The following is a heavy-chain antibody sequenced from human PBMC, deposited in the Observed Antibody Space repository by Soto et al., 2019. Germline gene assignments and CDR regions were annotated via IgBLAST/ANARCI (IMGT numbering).Heavy chain of an antibody. CDR1: AFSFNKYA. V-gene: IGHV3-30*04. J-gene: IGHJ4*02. D-gene: IGHD3-22*01. Sequence: QVQLVESGGGVVQSGGSLRLSCADPAFSFNKYALHWIRQAPGEGLEWVAVLSTNGENQYYRDSVRGRFTISRDTSKSTLYLQMTSLRPEDTAVYYCATGAAFYYDTSRFWGQGTLVTVSS. CDR2: LSTNGENQ. CDR3: ATGAAFYYDTSRF.